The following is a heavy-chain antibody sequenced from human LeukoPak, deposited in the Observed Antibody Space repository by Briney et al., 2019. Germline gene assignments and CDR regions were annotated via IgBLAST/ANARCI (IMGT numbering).Heavy chain of an antibody. D-gene: IGHD2-2*01. CDR3: AREYCSSTSCYTVRPYYYYGMDV. V-gene: IGHV1-18*01. Sequence: ASVKVSCKASGYTFTSYGISWVRQAPGQGLEWMGWISAYNGNTNYAQKLQGRVTMTTDTSTSTAYMELRSLRSDDTAVYYCAREYCSSTSCYTVRPYYYYGMDVWGQGTKVTVSS. CDR1: GYTFTSYG. CDR2: ISAYNGNT. J-gene: IGHJ6*02.